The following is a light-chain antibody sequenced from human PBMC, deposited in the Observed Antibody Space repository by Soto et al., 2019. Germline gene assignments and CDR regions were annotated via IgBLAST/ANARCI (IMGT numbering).Light chain of an antibody. CDR2: GAS. CDR3: QQYGSSPSWT. J-gene: IGKJ1*01. V-gene: IGKV3-20*01. Sequence: EIVMTQSPGTLSLSPGERATLSCRASQSVSNSYLAWYQQKPGQAPRLLIYGASSRATGIPDRFSGSGSGTDFSLTISRVEPEDFAVYYCQQYGSSPSWTFGQGTKVDIK. CDR1: QSVSNSY.